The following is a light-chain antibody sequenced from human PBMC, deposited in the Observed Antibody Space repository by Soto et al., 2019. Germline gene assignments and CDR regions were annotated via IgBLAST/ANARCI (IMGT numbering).Light chain of an antibody. Sequence: EIVLTQSPGTLSLSPGERATLSCRASQSVNNNYLAWYQQKPGQAPRLLIYGASSSATGIPDRFSGSGSGTDFALTISRLEPEDFAVYDCQQYGSLVTFGGGPNVEIK. CDR2: GAS. CDR1: QSVNNNY. CDR3: QQYGSLVT. J-gene: IGKJ4*01. V-gene: IGKV3-20*01.